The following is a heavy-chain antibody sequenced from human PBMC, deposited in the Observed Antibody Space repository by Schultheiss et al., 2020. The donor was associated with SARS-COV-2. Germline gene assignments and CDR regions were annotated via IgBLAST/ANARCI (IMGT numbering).Heavy chain of an antibody. CDR2: INHSGST. J-gene: IGHJ5*02. CDR3: ARAGYSSSNWFDP. D-gene: IGHD6-6*01. CDR1: GDSISSYY. V-gene: IGHV4-34*01. Sequence: SETLSLTCTVSGDSISSYYWSWIRQPPGKGLEWIGEINHSGSTNYNPSLKSRVTISVDTSKNQFSLKLSSVTAADTAVYYCARAGYSSSNWFDPWGQGTLVTVSS.